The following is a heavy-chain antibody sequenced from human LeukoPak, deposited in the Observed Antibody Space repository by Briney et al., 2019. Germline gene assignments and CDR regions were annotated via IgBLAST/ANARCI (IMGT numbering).Heavy chain of an antibody. Sequence: GASVKVSCKASGYTFTSYDINWVRQATGQGLEWMGWINPNSGGTNYAQKFQGRVTMTRDTSISTAYMELSRLRSDDTAVYYCARAETYYDFWSGYYPSAFDIWGQGTMVTVSS. CDR1: GYTFTSYD. V-gene: IGHV1-2*02. J-gene: IGHJ3*02. CDR2: INPNSGGT. CDR3: ARAETYYDFWSGYYPSAFDI. D-gene: IGHD3-3*01.